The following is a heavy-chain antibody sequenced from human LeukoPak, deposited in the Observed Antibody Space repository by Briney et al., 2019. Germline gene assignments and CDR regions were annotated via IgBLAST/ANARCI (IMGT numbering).Heavy chain of an antibody. V-gene: IGHV1-2*02. CDR1: GYTFTGYY. CDR3: ARAGERWEPGPLDY. Sequence: ASVKVSCKASGYTFTGYYMHWVRHAPGQGLEWMGWINPNSGGTNYAQEFQGRVTMTRDTSISTAYMELSRLRSDDTAVYYCARAGERWEPGPLDYWGQGTLVTVSS. CDR2: INPNSGGT. D-gene: IGHD1-26*01. J-gene: IGHJ4*02.